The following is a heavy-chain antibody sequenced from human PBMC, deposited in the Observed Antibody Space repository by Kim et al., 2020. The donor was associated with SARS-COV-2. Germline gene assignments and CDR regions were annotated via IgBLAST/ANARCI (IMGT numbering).Heavy chain of an antibody. CDR2: ISSNGGST. V-gene: IGHV3-64D*09. J-gene: IGHJ4*02. CDR3: VKDRSWGIIAARFDY. Sequence: GGSLRHSCSASGFTFSSYAMHWVRQAPGKGLEYVSAISSNGGSTYYADSVKGRFTISRDNSKNTLYLQMSSLRAEDTAVYYCVKDRSWGIIAARFDYWGQGTVVPVSS. D-gene: IGHD6-6*01. CDR1: GFTFSSYA.